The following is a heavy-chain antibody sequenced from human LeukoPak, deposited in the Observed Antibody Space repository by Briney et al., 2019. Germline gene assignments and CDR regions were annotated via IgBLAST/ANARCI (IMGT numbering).Heavy chain of an antibody. Sequence: GGSLRLSCAASGFTFSSYAMSWVRQAPGKGLEWVSAISGSGGSTYYADSVKGRFTISRDNSKHTLYLQMYSLRAEDMAVYYCATSNPFPRRPEYFYYYYGMDVWGQGTTVTVSS. V-gene: IGHV3-23*01. D-gene: IGHD1-14*01. CDR3: ATSNPFPRRPEYFYYYYGMDV. J-gene: IGHJ6*02. CDR2: ISGSGGST. CDR1: GFTFSSYA.